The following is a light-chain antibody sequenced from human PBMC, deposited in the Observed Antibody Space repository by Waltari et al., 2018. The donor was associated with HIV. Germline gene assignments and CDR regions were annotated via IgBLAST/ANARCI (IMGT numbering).Light chain of an antibody. Sequence: DTQMTQSPSTLSAFIGDRVTITCRASQSVSNWLAWYQQKPGKAPKLLIARASGLRRGGPLRFSGGGSGTEFTLAISSLQPDDCATYYCQQYNNRPWTFGPGTKLEIK. J-gene: IGKJ1*01. V-gene: IGKV1-5*03. CDR3: QQYNNRPWT. CDR2: RAS. CDR1: QSVSNW.